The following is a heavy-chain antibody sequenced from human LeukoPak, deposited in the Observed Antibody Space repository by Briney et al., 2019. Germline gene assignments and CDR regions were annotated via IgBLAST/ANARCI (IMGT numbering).Heavy chain of an antibody. CDR2: IPPGESEI. V-gene: IGHV5-51*01. Sequence: PGEPLQISCQGSGSSFRHYWIAWVRQLPGKGLEWMAIIPPGESEIDNRTSLEGQVTISADTSISHAYLEWYSLKAAASAMYYCAKTIASVGSGARYLDPWGQGTLVTVSS. D-gene: IGHD1-26*01. CDR3: AKTIASVGSGARYLDP. J-gene: IGHJ5*02. CDR1: GSSFRHYW.